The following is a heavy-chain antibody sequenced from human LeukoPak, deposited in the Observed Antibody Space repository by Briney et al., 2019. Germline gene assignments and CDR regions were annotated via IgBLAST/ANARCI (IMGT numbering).Heavy chain of an antibody. CDR2: ISYDGSNK. J-gene: IGHJ3*02. V-gene: IGHV3-30-3*01. CDR1: GFSFSAYA. Sequence: GGSLRLSCAASGFSFSAYAMHWVRQAPGKGLEWVAVISYDGSNKYCADSVKGRITISRDNSKSTLYLQMNSLRAEDTAVYYCARDSWGFDIWGQGTMVTVSS. D-gene: IGHD3-16*01. CDR3: ARDSWGFDI.